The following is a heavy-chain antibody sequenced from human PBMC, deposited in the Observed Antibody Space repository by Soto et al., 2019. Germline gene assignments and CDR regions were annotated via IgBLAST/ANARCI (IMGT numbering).Heavy chain of an antibody. CDR2: IVVGSGNT. CDR3: AADGRPPSGMDV. V-gene: IGHV1-58*01. Sequence: SVEVSCKASGFTFTSSAVQWVRQARGQRLEWIGWIVVGSGNTNYAQKFQERVTITRDMSTRTAYMELSSLRSEDTAVYYCAADGRPPSGMDVWGQGTTVTF. J-gene: IGHJ6*02. CDR1: GFTFTSSA.